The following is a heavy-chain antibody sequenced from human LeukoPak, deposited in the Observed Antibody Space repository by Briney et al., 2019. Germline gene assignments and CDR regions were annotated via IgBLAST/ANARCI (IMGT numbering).Heavy chain of an antibody. CDR1: GFTFSSYE. J-gene: IGHJ4*02. D-gene: IGHD3-22*01. CDR3: AGANYYDISGYDY. Sequence: GRSLRLSCAASGFTFSSYEMNWVRQAPGKGLEWVSYITSSGNTIYYADSVKGRFTISRDNAKNSLYLQMNSLRAEDTAVYYCAGANYYDISGYDYWGQGTLVTVSS. CDR2: ITSSGNTI. V-gene: IGHV3-48*03.